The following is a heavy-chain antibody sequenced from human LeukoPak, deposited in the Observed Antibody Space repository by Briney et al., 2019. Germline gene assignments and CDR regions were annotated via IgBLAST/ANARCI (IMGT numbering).Heavy chain of an antibody. V-gene: IGHV1-69*05. CDR3: ARAVERGYYMDV. CDR1: VGTFSSYA. D-gene: IGHD5-24*01. Sequence: SVKVSCKASVGTFSSYAISWVRQAPGQGLEWMGGIIPIFGTANYAQKFQGRVTITTDESTSTAYMELSSLRSEDTAVYYCARAVERGYYMDVWGKGTTVTVSS. CDR2: IIPIFGTA. J-gene: IGHJ6*03.